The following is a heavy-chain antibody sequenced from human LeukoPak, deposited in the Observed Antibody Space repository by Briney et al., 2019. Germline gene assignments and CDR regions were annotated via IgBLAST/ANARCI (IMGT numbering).Heavy chain of an antibody. CDR2: INIGSGDT. J-gene: IGHJ1*01. Sequence: ASVNVSCKASGYLFTVYYLHWVRQAPGRGLEWMGWINIGSGDTNYEQKFQGRVAMTRDPSTSTAYMELSRMTSDDTAVYYCARTLGYCGRDCHDHGFQYWGQGTLVIVSS. CDR3: ARTLGYCGRDCHDHGFQY. CDR1: GYLFTVYY. V-gene: IGHV1-2*02. D-gene: IGHD2-21*02.